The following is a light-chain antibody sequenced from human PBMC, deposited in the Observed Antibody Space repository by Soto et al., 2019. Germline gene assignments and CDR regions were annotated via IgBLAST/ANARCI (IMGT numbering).Light chain of an antibody. CDR2: AAS. Sequence: EIVLTQSPGTLSLSPVERATLSCMASQSVSSSLAWYQQKPGQAPRLLIYAASHRATGIPTWFSGSGSGTDFTLTISRLEPEDFAVYYCQQSSNWPQINFGQGTRLEIK. V-gene: IGKV3-11*01. J-gene: IGKJ5*01. CDR3: QQSSNWPQIN. CDR1: QSVSSS.